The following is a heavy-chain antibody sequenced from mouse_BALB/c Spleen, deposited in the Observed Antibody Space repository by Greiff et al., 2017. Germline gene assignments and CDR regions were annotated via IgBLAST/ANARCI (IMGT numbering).Heavy chain of an antibody. CDR1: GFTFNTYA. CDR3: VRPHYDYDWFAY. J-gene: IGHJ3*01. D-gene: IGHD2-4*01. Sequence: EVKLQESGGGLVQPKGSLKLSCAASGFTFNTYAMNWVRQAPGKGLEWVARIRSKSNNYATYYADSVKDRFTISRDDSQSMLYLQMNNLKTEDTAMYYCVRPHYDYDWFAYWGQGTLVTVSA. V-gene: IGHV10-1*02. CDR2: IRSKSNNYAT.